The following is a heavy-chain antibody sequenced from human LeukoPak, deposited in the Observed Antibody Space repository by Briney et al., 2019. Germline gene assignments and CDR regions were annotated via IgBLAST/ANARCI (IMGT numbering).Heavy chain of an antibody. D-gene: IGHD3-10*01. CDR1: GGTFSSYA. CDR3: ARDSDYYYGSGSYYRGVY. V-gene: IGHV1-69*01. J-gene: IGHJ4*02. Sequence: SVKVSCKASGGTFSSYAISWVRQAPGQGLEWMGGIIPIFGTANYAQKFQGRVTITADESTSTAHMELSSLRSEDTAVYYCARDSDYYYGSGSYYRGVYWGQGTLVTVSS. CDR2: IIPIFGTA.